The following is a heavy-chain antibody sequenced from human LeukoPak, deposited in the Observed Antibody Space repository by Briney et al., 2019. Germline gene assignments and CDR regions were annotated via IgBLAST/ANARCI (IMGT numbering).Heavy chain of an antibody. CDR1: GYTLTSYG. CDR3: ARGLVYSSSSSPIDY. D-gene: IGHD6-6*01. Sequence: ASVKVSCKASGYTLTSYGITWVRQAPGQGLEWMGWISAYNGNTNYAQKLQGRVTMTTDTSTSTVYMELSSLRSEDTAVYYCARGLVYSSSSSPIDYWGQGTLVTVSS. CDR2: ISAYNGNT. J-gene: IGHJ4*02. V-gene: IGHV1-18*01.